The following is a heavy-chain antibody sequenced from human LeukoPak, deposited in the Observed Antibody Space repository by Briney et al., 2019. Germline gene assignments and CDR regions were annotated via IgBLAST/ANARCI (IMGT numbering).Heavy chain of an antibody. D-gene: IGHD2/OR15-2a*01. J-gene: IGHJ4*02. CDR3: ARPMQDVTDFDY. CDR2: IYYSGST. Sequence: SETLSLTCNVSGASVSSGSYYWSWIRQPPGKELEWIGYIYYSGSTYYNPSLKSRVTISVDTSKNQFSLKLSSVTAADTAVYYCARPMQDVTDFDYWGQGTLVTVSS. CDR1: GASVSSGSYY. V-gene: IGHV4-61*01.